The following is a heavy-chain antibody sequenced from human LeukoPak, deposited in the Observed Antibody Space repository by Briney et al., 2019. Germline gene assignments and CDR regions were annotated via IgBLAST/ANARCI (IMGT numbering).Heavy chain of an antibody. J-gene: IGHJ3*02. CDR2: IHHSGNT. D-gene: IGHD6-13*01. V-gene: IGHV4-38-2*01. CDR3: ARPLSGSSSWHGDAFDI. Sequence: PSETLSLTCAVSGYSINSGYYWGWVRQPPGKGLEWIVSIHHSGNTDYNPSLKSRVTISADTSKNQFSLKLSSVTAADTAVYYCARPLSGSSSWHGDAFDIWGQGTMVTASS. CDR1: GYSINSGYY.